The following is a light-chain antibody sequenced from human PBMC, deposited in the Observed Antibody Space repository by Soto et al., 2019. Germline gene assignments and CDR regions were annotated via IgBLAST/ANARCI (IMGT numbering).Light chain of an antibody. CDR1: QSVSNNY. Sequence: EIVLTQSPGTLSLSPGEIATLSCSASQSVSNNYLAWYQQKPGQAPRLLIYGASNRATGIPDRFSGSGSGTDFTLTITRLEPEDFAVYYCQQRSNWPPWTFGQGTKVDIK. J-gene: IGKJ1*01. CDR2: GAS. CDR3: QQRSNWPPWT. V-gene: IGKV3D-20*02.